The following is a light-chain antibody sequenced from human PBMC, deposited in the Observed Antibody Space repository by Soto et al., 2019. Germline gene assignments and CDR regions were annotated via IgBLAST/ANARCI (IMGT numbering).Light chain of an antibody. CDR3: QQYGTSLP. CDR1: QSVSSSY. CDR2: GAS. Sequence: EIVLTQSPVTLSLSPGERATLSCRASQSVSSSYLAWYQQKPGQAPRLLIYGASTRATGIPDRFSGSGSGTDFTLTISRLEPEDFAVYYCQQYGTSLPFGLWTRLEIK. J-gene: IGKJ5*01. V-gene: IGKV3-20*01.